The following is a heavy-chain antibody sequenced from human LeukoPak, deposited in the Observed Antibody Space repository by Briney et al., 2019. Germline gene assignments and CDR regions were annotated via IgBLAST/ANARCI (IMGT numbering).Heavy chain of an antibody. V-gene: IGHV3-7*01. CDR3: ARDLAYSRLDY. CDR1: GLTFSSSW. J-gene: IGHJ4*02. CDR2: INPDGNKK. D-gene: IGHD5-18*01. Sequence: GGSLRLSCAVSGLTFSSSWMDWVRQAPGKGLEWVASINPDGNKKYSADSVKGRFTISRDNAENSLYLQMNSLRVEDTAFYYCARDLAYSRLDYWGQGMLVTVS.